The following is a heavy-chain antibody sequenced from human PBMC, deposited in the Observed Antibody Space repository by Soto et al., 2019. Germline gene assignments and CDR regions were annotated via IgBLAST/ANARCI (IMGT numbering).Heavy chain of an antibody. D-gene: IGHD5-18*01. CDR3: ARADQRSSYGYLVDY. J-gene: IGHJ4*02. Sequence: VGSLRLSCAASGFTFSSYWMHWVRQAPGKGLVWVSRINSDGSSTSYADSVKGRFTISRDNAKNTLYLQMNSLRAEDTAVYYCARADQRSSYGYLVDYWGQGTLVTVSS. CDR1: GFTFSSYW. V-gene: IGHV3-74*01. CDR2: INSDGSST.